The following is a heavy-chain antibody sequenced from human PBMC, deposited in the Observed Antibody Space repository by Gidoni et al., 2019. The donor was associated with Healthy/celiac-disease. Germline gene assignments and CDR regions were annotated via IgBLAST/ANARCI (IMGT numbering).Heavy chain of an antibody. V-gene: IGHV1-46*04. CDR1: GYTFTRYY. J-gene: IGHJ4*02. D-gene: IGHD5-18*01. CDR2: INPSGGST. CDR3: ARVGWGGYSYGYFDY. Sequence: QVQLVQSGAEVKKPGASVKVSCKASGYTFTRYYMHWVRQAPGQGLEWMGIINPSGGSTSYAQKLQGRVTMTRDTSTSTAYMELSSLRSDDTAVYYCARVGWGGYSYGYFDYWGQGTLVTVSS.